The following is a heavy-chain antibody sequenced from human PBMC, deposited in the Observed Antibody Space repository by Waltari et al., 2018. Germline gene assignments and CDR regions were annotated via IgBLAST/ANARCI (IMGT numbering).Heavy chain of an antibody. V-gene: IGHV1-2*02. D-gene: IGHD6-6*01. CDR2: INPHSGGT. J-gene: IGHJ5*02. Sequence: QVQLVQSGAEVKKSGASVKVSCKASGYTFTGYYMHWVRQAPGQGLEWMGWINPHSGGTNYAQKFQGRVTMTRDTSISTAYMELSRLRSDDTAVYYCARARHIAARSGWFDPWGQGTLVTVSS. CDR1: GYTFTGYY. CDR3: ARARHIAARSGWFDP.